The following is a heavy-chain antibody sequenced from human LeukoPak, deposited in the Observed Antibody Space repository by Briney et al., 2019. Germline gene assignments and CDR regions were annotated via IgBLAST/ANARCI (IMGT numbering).Heavy chain of an antibody. V-gene: IGHV1-2*02. J-gene: IGHJ4*02. Sequence: GASVKVSCKASGSTFSDYHINWVQQASGQGPEWMGWINPKSGDASYNQAFQGRVTMTRDTSISTAYMELNRLRSDDTAMYYCARGEYSNGYPYRLDSWGQGTLVTVSS. CDR1: GSTFSDYH. D-gene: IGHD3-16*01. CDR3: ARGEYSNGYPYRLDS. CDR2: INPKSGDA.